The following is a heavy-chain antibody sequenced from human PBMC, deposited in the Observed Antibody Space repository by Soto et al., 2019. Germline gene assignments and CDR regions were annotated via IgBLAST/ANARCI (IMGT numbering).Heavy chain of an antibody. CDR1: GYTFTSYG. V-gene: IGHV1-18*01. D-gene: IGHD2-8*01. Sequence: QVQLVQSGPEMKKPGASVKVSCKASGYTFTSYGISWVRQAPGHGLEWLGWISSYNGNTKSAQNVQGRVTMTRDTSTNTAYMELRSQRSDDTAVYYCARVEGYCINNICQGRFDPWGQGTLVTVSS. CDR2: ISSYNGNT. CDR3: ARVEGYCINNICQGRFDP. J-gene: IGHJ5*02.